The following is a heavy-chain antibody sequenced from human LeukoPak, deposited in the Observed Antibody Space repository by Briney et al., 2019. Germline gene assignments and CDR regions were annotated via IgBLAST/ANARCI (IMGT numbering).Heavy chain of an antibody. CDR1: GYTFTSYG. J-gene: IGHJ4*02. Sequence: SLKASSKDSGYTFTSYGISWVRQAPGHGHEWMGWIGTYNVNTKYAQKCQGRVTMTTDTSTSTAYMELRSLRSDDTAVYYCARDREDCTSCFYYWGQGTLVTVSS. CDR3: ARDREDCTSCFYY. D-gene: IGHD2-2*01. CDR2: IGTYNVNT. V-gene: IGHV1-18*01.